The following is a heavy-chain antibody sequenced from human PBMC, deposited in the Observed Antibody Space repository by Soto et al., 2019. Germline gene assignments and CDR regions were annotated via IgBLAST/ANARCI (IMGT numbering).Heavy chain of an antibody. V-gene: IGHV4-34*01. D-gene: IGHD3-10*01. CDR3: ARVTLGATMARYYYGIDV. J-gene: IGHJ6*02. CDR1: GGSFSGYY. CDR2: INHSGST. Sequence: SETLSLTCAVHGGSFSGYYWSWIRQPPGKGLEWIGEINHSGSTNYNPSLKSRVTISVDTSKNQFSLKLSSVTAADTAVYYCARVTLGATMARYYYGIDVWGQGTTDTVS.